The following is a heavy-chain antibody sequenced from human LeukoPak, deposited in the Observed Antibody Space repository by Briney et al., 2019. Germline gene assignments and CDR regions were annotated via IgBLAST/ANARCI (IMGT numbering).Heavy chain of an antibody. J-gene: IGHJ6*03. D-gene: IGHD6-6*01. CDR3: ARGGEYSSSSYYYYYMDV. CDR1: GFTFSSYW. Sequence: PGGSLRLSCAASGFTFSSYWMSWVRQAPGKGLEWVANIKQDGSEKYYVDSVKGRFTISRDNAKNSLYLQMNSLRAEDTAVYYCARGGEYSSSSYYYYYMDVWGKGTTVTVSS. V-gene: IGHV3-7*01. CDR2: IKQDGSEK.